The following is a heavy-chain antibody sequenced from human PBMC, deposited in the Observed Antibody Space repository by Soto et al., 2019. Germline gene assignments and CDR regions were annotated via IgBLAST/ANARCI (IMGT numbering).Heavy chain of an antibody. D-gene: IGHD3-10*01. CDR2: IKSKTDGGTT. CDR1: GFTFSNAW. V-gene: IGHV3-15*01. CDR3: TTLLWFGELPSFDI. J-gene: IGHJ3*02. Sequence: EVQLVESGGGLVKPGGSLRLSCAASGFTFSNAWMSWVRQAPGKGLEWVGRIKSKTDGGTTDYAAPVKGRFTISRDDSKNTLYLQMNSLKTEDTAVYYCTTLLWFGELPSFDIWGQGTMVTVSS.